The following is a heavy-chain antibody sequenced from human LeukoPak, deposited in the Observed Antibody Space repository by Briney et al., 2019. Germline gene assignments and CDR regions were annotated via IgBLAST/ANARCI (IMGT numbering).Heavy chain of an antibody. J-gene: IGHJ4*02. Sequence: GESLKISCKASEYSFTTYWIGWVRQMPGKGLEWMGIIYPGDSNTIYSPSFQGQVTISADKSINTAYLQWSSLKASDTAMYYCARHVGYYYDNSGYGFDFWGQGTLVTVSS. CDR3: ARHVGYYYDNSGYGFDF. CDR2: IYPGDSNT. V-gene: IGHV5-51*01. CDR1: EYSFTTYW. D-gene: IGHD3-22*01.